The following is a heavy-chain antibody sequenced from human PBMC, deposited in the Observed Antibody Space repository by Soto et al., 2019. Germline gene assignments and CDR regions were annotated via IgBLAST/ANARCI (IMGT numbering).Heavy chain of an antibody. D-gene: IGHD3-16*01. CDR2: SYNSGST. CDR1: GGSISNYY. CDR3: AVSRSSRHWGFFDY. Sequence: SETLSLTCTVSGGSISNYYWSWIRQPPGEGLEWIGYSYNSGSTNYSPSLKSRVTISVDTSKNQFSLRVNSVTAADTAVYYCAVSRSSRHWGFFDYWGQGTLVTVSS. V-gene: IGHV4-59*01. J-gene: IGHJ4*02.